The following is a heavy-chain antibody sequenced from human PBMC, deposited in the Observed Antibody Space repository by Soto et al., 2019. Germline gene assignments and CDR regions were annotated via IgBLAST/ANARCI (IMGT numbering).Heavy chain of an antibody. D-gene: IGHD2-21*02. CDR1: GFSFSSIGEG. J-gene: IGHJ6*02. Sequence: QITLKESGPTLVKPTQTLTLTCTFPGFSFSSIGEGVGWIRQPPGKALEWLALIYWDDDKRYSPSLKSRPTITNDTSKNQVVLTMTNMDPVDTATYYCVQSRCGGDCLRSYSSHAYYGLDVWGQGTTVTVSS. V-gene: IGHV2-5*02. CDR2: IYWDDDK. CDR3: VQSRCGGDCLRSYSSHAYYGLDV.